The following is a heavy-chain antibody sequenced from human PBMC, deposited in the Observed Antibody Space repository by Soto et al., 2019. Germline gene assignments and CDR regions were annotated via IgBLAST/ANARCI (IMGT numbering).Heavy chain of an antibody. J-gene: IGHJ6*02. Sequence: ASVKVSCKASGYTFTSYYMHWVRQAPGQGLEWMGIINPSGGSTSYAQKFQGRVTMTRDTSTSTVYMELSSLRSEDTAVYYCAREMSSGYYYYYYGMDVWGQGTTVTVSS. CDR1: GYTFTSYY. V-gene: IGHV1-46*01. CDR2: INPSGGST. CDR3: AREMSSGYYYYYYGMDV. D-gene: IGHD3-22*01.